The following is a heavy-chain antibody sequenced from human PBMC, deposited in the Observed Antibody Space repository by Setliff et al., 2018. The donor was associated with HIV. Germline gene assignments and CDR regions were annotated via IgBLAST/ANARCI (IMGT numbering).Heavy chain of an antibody. D-gene: IGHD2-2*01. CDR1: GFTFSDYG. J-gene: IGHJ6*03. CDR3: AKSCDVPSKPGPYYYSMDV. Sequence: GFTFSDYGIHWVRQAPGKGLEWLTYIRYDASNKFYADSVKGRFTISRDNSKNTLFLQLNSLRVDDTAVYYCAKSCDVPSKPGPYYYSMDVWGKGTTVTVSS. CDR2: IRYDASNK. V-gene: IGHV3-30*02.